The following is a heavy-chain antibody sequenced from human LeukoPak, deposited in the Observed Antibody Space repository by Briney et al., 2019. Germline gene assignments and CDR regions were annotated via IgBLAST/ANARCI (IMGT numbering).Heavy chain of an antibody. V-gene: IGHV3-23*01. Sequence: GGSLRLSCAASGFMFSNYAMSWVRQAPGKGLKWVSAITGSGDSTYYADSVKGRFTISRDNSKNTLYLQVNSLRAEDTAVYYCAKWGDYDILTGYYDSDYWGQGPWSPSPQ. CDR1: GFMFSNYA. CDR2: ITGSGDST. D-gene: IGHD3-9*01. CDR3: AKWGDYDILTGYYDSDY. J-gene: IGHJ4*02.